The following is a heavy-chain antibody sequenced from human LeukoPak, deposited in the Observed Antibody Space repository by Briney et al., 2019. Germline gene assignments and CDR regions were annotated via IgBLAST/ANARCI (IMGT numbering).Heavy chain of an antibody. J-gene: IGHJ6*04. D-gene: IGHD2-15*01. CDR3: ARVCSGGSCYYYYGMDV. CDR1: GYTFTSYA. Sequence: ASVKVSCKASGYTFTSYAMHWVRQAPGQRLEWMGWINAGNGNTKYSQKFQGRVTITRDTSAGTAYMELSSLRSEDTAVYYCARVCSGGSCYYYYGMDVWGKGTTVTVSS. V-gene: IGHV1-3*01. CDR2: INAGNGNT.